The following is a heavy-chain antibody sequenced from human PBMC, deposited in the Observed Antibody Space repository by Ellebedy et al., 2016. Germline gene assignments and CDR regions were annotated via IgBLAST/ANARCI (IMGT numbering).Heavy chain of an antibody. CDR2: IYYSGST. CDR1: GGSFSGYY. D-gene: IGHD2-15*01. Sequence: SETLSLTCAVYGGSFSGYYWSWIRQPPGKGLEWIGYIYYSGSTNYNPSLKSRVTISVDTSKNQFSLKLSSVTAADTAVYYCARGPGSKYGGIVVVVAATYFDYWGQGTLVTVSS. V-gene: IGHV4-34*01. J-gene: IGHJ4*02. CDR3: ARGPGSKYGGIVVVVAATYFDY.